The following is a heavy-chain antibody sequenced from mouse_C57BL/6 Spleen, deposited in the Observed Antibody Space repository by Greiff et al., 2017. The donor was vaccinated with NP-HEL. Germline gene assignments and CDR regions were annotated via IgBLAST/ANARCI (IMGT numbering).Heavy chain of an antibody. V-gene: IGHV1-69*01. CDR2: IDPSDSYT. CDR3: ARSPGGFDY. Sequence: QVQLQQPGAELVMPGASVKLSCKASGYTFTSYWMHWVKQRPGQGLEWIGEIDPSDSYTNYNQKFKGKSTLTVDKSSSTAYMQLSRLTSEDSAVYYCARSPGGFDYWGQGTTLTVSS. CDR1: GYTFTSYW. J-gene: IGHJ2*01.